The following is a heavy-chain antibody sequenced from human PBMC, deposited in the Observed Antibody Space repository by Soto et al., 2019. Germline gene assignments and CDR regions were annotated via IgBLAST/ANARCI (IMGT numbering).Heavy chain of an antibody. CDR1: GGSISSGGYY. Sequence: QVQLQESGPGLVKPSQTLSLTCTVSGGSISSGGYYWSWIRQHPGKGLEWIGYIYYSGSTYYNPSLKRRVTISVDTSKNQFSLKLSSVTAAHTAVYYCAREGGIVGATAPDYWGQGTLVTVSS. V-gene: IGHV4-31*03. D-gene: IGHD1-26*01. CDR3: AREGGIVGATAPDY. J-gene: IGHJ4*02. CDR2: IYYSGST.